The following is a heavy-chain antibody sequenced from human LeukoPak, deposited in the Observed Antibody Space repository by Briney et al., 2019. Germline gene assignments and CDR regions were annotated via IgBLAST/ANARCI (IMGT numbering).Heavy chain of an antibody. D-gene: IGHD3-22*01. CDR3: VRSYDSTGSFDY. J-gene: IGHJ4*02. CDR2: IYYIGST. V-gene: IGHV4-61*01. CDR1: GDSVSRSSYY. Sequence: PSETLSLTCTVSGDSVSRSSYYWTWIRQPPGKGLEWIGYIYYIGSTNYNPSLESRLTMSVDTSKNQFSLRLSSVIAADTAVYYCVRSYDSTGSFDYWGQGTLVTVSS.